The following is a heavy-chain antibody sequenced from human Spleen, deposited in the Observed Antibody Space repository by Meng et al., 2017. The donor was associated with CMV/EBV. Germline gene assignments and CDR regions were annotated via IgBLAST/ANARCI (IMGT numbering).Heavy chain of an antibody. CDR1: GGSFSGYY. CDR3: ARDKNPTPYDDQTRWFDP. V-gene: IGHV4-59*01. CDR2: TFSSGGT. J-gene: IGHJ5*02. Sequence: SETLSLTCAVYGGSFSGYYWSWTRQPPGKGLEWIGYTFSSGGTNYNPSLKSRLIISVDTSKNQHSLKLSSVTAADTAVYYCARDKNPTPYDDQTRWFDPWGQGTLVTVSS. D-gene: IGHD3-22*01.